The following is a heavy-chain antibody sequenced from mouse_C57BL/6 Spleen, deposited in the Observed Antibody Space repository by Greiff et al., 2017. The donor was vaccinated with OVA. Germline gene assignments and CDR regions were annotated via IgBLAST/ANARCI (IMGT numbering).Heavy chain of an antibody. V-gene: IGHV5-4*01. CDR1: GFTFSSYA. D-gene: IGHD2-1*01. J-gene: IGHJ3*01. CDR2: ISDGGSYT. CDR3: AREGPYGNSWFAY. Sequence: EVKLLESGGGLVKPGGSLKLSCAASGFTFSSYAMSWVRQTPEKRLEWVATISDGGSYTYYPDNVKGRFTISSDNAKNNLYLQMSHLKSEDTAMYYCAREGPYGNSWFAYWGQGTLVTVSA.